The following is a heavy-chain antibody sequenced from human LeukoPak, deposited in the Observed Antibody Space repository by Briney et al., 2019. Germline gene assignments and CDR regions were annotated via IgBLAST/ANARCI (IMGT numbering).Heavy chain of an antibody. V-gene: IGHV3-23*01. Sequence: PGGSLRLSCAASGFTFSSYAMTWVRQAPGKGLEWVSTISGSGRSTYYADPVKGRFTISRDNAKNSLYLQMNSLRAEDTAVYYCARESTANPELFYYYYYMDVWGKGTTVTISS. D-gene: IGHD5-18*01. CDR2: ISGSGRST. CDR1: GFTFSSYA. J-gene: IGHJ6*03. CDR3: ARESTANPELFYYYYYMDV.